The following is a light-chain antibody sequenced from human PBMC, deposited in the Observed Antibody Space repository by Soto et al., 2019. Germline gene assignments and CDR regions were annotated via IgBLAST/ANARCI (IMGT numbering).Light chain of an antibody. Sequence: EIVTTQSPATLSVSPGERVTLSCRASQSVSSNLAWYQHKLGQAPRLLTYGASTRATGIPARFSGSGSGTEFTLTISSLQSEDFAVYYCQQYNNWPWTFGQGTKVDIK. V-gene: IGKV3-15*01. CDR3: QQYNNWPWT. CDR2: GAS. CDR1: QSVSSN. J-gene: IGKJ1*01.